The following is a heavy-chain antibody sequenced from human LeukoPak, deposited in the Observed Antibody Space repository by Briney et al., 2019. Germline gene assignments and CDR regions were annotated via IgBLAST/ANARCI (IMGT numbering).Heavy chain of an antibody. V-gene: IGHV5-51*01. J-gene: IGHJ4*02. CDR2: IYPGDSDT. Sequence: GVSLQISCKGPGYSFTSYWMGWVRQMPGKGLEWMGIIYPGDSDTRYSPSFQGQVTISADKSISTAYLQWSSLKASDTAMYYCASTVGSSGYYYGYWGQGTLVTVSS. CDR3: ASTVGSSGYYYGY. CDR1: GYSFTSYW. D-gene: IGHD3-22*01.